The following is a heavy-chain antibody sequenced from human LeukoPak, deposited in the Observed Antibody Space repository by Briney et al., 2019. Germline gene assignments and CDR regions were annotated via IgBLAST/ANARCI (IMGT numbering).Heavy chain of an antibody. V-gene: IGHV4-34*01. J-gene: IGHJ4*02. D-gene: IGHD3-22*01. CDR1: GGSFSGYY. CDR3: ARDYYDSSPSGN. Sequence: SETLSLTCAVYGGSFSGYYWSWIRQPLGKGLEWIGEINHSGSTNYNPSLKSRVTISVDTSKNQFSLKLSSVTAADTAVYYCARDYYDSSPSGNWGQGTLVTVSS. CDR2: INHSGST.